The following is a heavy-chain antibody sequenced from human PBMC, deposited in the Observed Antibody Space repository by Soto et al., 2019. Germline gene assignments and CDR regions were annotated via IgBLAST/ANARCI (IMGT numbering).Heavy chain of an antibody. D-gene: IGHD6-13*01. CDR3: ARILPIEAAGAPYWCDP. CDR1: GFTFSNYW. Sequence: EVQLVESGGGWVQPGGSLRLSCAASGFTFSNYWMSWVRQAPGKGLEWVANIKQDGSQKYYVDSVKGRFTISRDNAKNSLYLEMNSLRAEVTAVYSCARILPIEAAGAPYWCDPWGQGTLVTVSS. V-gene: IGHV3-7*03. CDR2: IKQDGSQK. J-gene: IGHJ5*02.